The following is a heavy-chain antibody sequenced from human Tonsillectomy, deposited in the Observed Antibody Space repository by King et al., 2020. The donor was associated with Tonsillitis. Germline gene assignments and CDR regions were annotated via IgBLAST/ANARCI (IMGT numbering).Heavy chain of an antibody. V-gene: IGHV3-48*02. Sequence: EVQLVESGGGLVQPGGSLRLSCAASGFTFSSYSMNWVRQAPGKGLKWVSYISSSSRTIYYADSVKGRFTISRDNAKNSLFLQMNSLRDEDTAVYYCARSLDGNFDYWGQGTLVTVSS. CDR2: ISSSSRTI. CDR1: GFTFSSYS. D-gene: IGHD3/OR15-3a*01. CDR3: ARSLDGNFDY. J-gene: IGHJ4*02.